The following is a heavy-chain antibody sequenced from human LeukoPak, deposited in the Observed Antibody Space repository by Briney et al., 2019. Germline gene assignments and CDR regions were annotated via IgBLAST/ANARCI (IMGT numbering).Heavy chain of an antibody. V-gene: IGHV1-2*02. CDR2: INPNSGGT. CDR1: GYTFTGYY. CDR3: ARGGVSIAARPDDY. D-gene: IGHD6-6*01. J-gene: IGHJ4*02. Sequence: GASVRVSCKASGYTFTGYYMHWVRQAPGQGLEWMGWINPNSGGTNYAQKFQGRVTMTRDTSISTAYMELSRLRSDDTAVYYCARGGVSIAARPDDYWGQGTLVTVSS.